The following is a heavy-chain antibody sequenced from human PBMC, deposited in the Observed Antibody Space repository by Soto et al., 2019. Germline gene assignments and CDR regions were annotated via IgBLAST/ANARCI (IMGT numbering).Heavy chain of an antibody. CDR1: ESDG. Sequence: QVQLVQSGSELKKPGASVKVSCKVPESDGITWVRQARGQGLEWMGWINRYNGITNYAYEFQDRVTMTIDTTTRTGYMELRSLRSDDTAVYYGEDRGDPLMDVWGQGTMVTVSS. V-gene: IGHV1-18*01. J-gene: IGHJ6*02. D-gene: IGHD2-21*01. CDR2: INRYNGIT. CDR3: EDRGDPLMDV.